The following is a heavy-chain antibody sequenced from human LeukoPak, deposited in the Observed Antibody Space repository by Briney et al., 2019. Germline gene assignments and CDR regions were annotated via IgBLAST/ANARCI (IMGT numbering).Heavy chain of an antibody. CDR3: ARYCPFDS. CDR1: GLTFNNYD. J-gene: IGHJ4*02. V-gene: IGHV3-30-3*01. Sequence: PGGSLRLSCAASGLTFNNYDMRWVRQAPGKGLEWVAVISNDGSNKYYADSVKGRFTISRDNSKNTLFLQMNSLRAEDTAVYYCARYCPFDSWGRETLVTVSS. CDR2: ISNDGSNK. D-gene: IGHD2-8*02.